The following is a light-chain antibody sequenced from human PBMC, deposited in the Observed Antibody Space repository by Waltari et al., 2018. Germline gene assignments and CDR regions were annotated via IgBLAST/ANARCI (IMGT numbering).Light chain of an antibody. CDR2: AAS. Sequence: DIQMTQSPSSLSASVGDRVTLTCRANQSISSYLNWYQQKPGKAPKLLIYAASSLQSGVPSRFSGSGSGTDFTLTISSLQPEDFATYYCQQSYSTPTFGQGTKVEIK. CDR3: QQSYSTPT. J-gene: IGKJ1*01. V-gene: IGKV1-39*01. CDR1: QSISSY.